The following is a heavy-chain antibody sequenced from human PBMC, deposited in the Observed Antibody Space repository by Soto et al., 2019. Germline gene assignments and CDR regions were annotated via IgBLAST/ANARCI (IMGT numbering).Heavy chain of an antibody. J-gene: IGHJ5*02. CDR1: GYTFGSYD. V-gene: IGHV1-8*01. CDR2: MNPNSGNT. Sequence: QVQLVQSGAEVKRPGASVKVSCKATGYTFGSYDINWVRQATGQGLEWMGWMNPNSGNTAYAQKFQGRVTMTRNTSISTAYMELSSLRSEDTAVYYCARERNWLDPWGQGTLVTVSS. CDR3: ARERNWLDP. D-gene: IGHD1-26*01.